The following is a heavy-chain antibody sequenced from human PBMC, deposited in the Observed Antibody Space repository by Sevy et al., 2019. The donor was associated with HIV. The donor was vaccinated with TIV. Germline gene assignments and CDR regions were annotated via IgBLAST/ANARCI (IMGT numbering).Heavy chain of an antibody. CDR2: IYSGGST. D-gene: IGHD3-10*01. CDR3: TRGPGGPGDY. Sequence: GGSLRLSCAASGFTVSSNYMSWVRQAPGKGLEWVSIIYSGGSTYYADSVKGRFTISRDNSKNTLYLQMNSLGVEDTAVYYFTRGPGGPGDYWGQGTLVTVSS. CDR1: GFTVSSNY. V-gene: IGHV3-53*01. J-gene: IGHJ4*02.